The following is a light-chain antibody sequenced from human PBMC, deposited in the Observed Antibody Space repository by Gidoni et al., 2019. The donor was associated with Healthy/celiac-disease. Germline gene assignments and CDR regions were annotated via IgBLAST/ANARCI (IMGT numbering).Light chain of an antibody. CDR1: SSDVGGYNY. Sequence: QSALTRPAPVSGFPGQSITISCTGTSSDVGGYNYVSWYQQHPGKAPKLMIYYVNNRPSGVSPRFSGSKSGNTASLTISGLQAEDEADYYCSSYTSSSTLEVFGTGTKVTVL. CDR3: SSYTSSSTLEV. J-gene: IGLJ1*01. V-gene: IGLV2-14*01. CDR2: YVN.